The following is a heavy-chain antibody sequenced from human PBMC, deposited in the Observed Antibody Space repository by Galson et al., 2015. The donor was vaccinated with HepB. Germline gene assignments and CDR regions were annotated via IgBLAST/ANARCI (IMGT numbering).Heavy chain of an antibody. Sequence: QSGAEVKKPGESLRISCKGSGYSFTSYWISWVRQMPGKGLEWMGRIDPSDSYTNYSPSFQGHVTISADKSISTAYLQWSSLKASDTAMYYCARHLAFYSSSYPGNWFDPWGQGTLVTVSS. J-gene: IGHJ5*02. CDR1: GYSFTSYW. V-gene: IGHV5-10-1*01. CDR2: IDPSDSYT. D-gene: IGHD6-6*01. CDR3: ARHLAFYSSSYPGNWFDP.